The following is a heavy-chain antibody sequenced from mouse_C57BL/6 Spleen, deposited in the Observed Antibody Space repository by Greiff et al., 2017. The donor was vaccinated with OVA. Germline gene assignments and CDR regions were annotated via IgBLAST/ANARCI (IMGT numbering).Heavy chain of an antibody. J-gene: IGHJ2*01. D-gene: IGHD4-1*01. Sequence: EVKLQESGPVLVKPGASVKMSCKASGYTFTDYYMNWVKQSHGKSLEWIGVINPYNGGTSYNQKFKGKATLTVDKSSSTAYMELNSLTSEDSAVYYCARSGGGTYYFDYWGQGTTLTVSS. CDR3: ARSGGGTYYFDY. CDR2: INPYNGGT. CDR1: GYTFTDYY. V-gene: IGHV1-19*01.